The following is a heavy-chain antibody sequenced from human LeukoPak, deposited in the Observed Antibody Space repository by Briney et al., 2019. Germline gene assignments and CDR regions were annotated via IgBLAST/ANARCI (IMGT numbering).Heavy chain of an antibody. D-gene: IGHD6-6*01. CDR3: ARPVYSSSSYWFDP. CDR1: GYTFTDYY. CDR2: INPNSGGT. Sequence: EASVKVSCKASGYTFTDYYMHWVRQAPGQGLEWMGWINPNSGGTNYAQKFQGRVTMTRDTSISTAYMELSRLRSDDTAVYYCARPVYSSSSYWFDPWGQGTLVTVSS. J-gene: IGHJ5*02. V-gene: IGHV1-2*02.